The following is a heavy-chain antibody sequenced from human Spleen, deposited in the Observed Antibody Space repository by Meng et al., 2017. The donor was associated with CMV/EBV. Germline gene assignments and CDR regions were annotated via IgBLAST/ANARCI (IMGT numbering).Heavy chain of an antibody. J-gene: IGHJ5*02. V-gene: IGHV4-34*01. Sequence: SFSGYYWGWIRQPPGKGLEWIGEINHSGSTNYNPSLKSRVTISVDTSKNQFSLKLTSVTAADTAVYYCARGGYCSSTSCYTGNTWFDPWGQGTLVTVSS. CDR1: SFSGYY. D-gene: IGHD2-2*02. CDR3: ARGGYCSSTSCYTGNTWFDP. CDR2: INHSGST.